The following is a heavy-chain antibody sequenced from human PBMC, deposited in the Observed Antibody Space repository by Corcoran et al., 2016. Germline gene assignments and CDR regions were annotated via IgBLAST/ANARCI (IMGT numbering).Heavy chain of an antibody. CDR3: ARVAYGSGNTGGCALDI. CDR2: INHSGST. CDR1: GGSFSGYY. J-gene: IGHJ3*02. D-gene: IGHD3-10*01. Sequence: QVQLQQWGAGLLKPSETLSLTCAVYGGSFSGYYWSWIRQPPGKGLEWIGEINHSGSTNYNPYLKSRVTISVDTSKDQFSLKRSSVNAADTAVYYCARVAYGSGNTGGCALDICGQGTMVTGSS. V-gene: IGHV4-34*01.